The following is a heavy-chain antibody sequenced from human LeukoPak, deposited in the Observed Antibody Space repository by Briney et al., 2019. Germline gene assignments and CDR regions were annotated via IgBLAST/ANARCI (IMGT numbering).Heavy chain of an antibody. V-gene: IGHV3-23*01. D-gene: IGHD6-6*01. CDR1: GFTFSSYA. CDR3: ARAGSSAVFDY. J-gene: IGHJ4*02. CDR2: ISDNGDYT. Sequence: GGSLRLSCAASGFTFSSYAMSWVRQAPGKGLEWVSIISDNGDYTYYADSVKGRFTISRDNSKNTLYLQMNSLRAEDTAVYYCARAGSSAVFDYWGQGTLVTVSS.